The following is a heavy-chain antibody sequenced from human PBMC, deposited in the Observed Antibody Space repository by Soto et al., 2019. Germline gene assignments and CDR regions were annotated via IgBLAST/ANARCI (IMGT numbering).Heavy chain of an antibody. CDR2: ISYDGSNK. V-gene: IGHV3-30*18. J-gene: IGHJ6*02. D-gene: IGHD3-22*01. CDR3: AKDNYYDSSGYYYSSDGMDV. Sequence: QVQLVESGGGVVQPGRSLRLSCAASGFTFSSYGMHWVRQAPGKGLEWVAVISYDGSNKYYADSVKGRFTISRDNSKNTLNLQMNSLRAEDTAVYYCAKDNYYDSSGYYYSSDGMDVWGQGTTVTVSS. CDR1: GFTFSSYG.